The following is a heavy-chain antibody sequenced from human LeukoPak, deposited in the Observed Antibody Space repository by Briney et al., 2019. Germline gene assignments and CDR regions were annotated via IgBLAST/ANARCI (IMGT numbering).Heavy chain of an antibody. CDR2: IYTSGST. D-gene: IGHD3-10*01. V-gene: IGHV4-4*07. CDR1: GGSISSYY. CDR3: AREYYHGSGRSYNWFDP. J-gene: IGHJ5*02. Sequence: SGTLSLTCTVSGGSISSYYWSWIRQPAGKGLEWIGRIYTSGSTNYNPSLKSRVTMSVDTSKNQFSLKLSSVTAADTAVYYCAREYYHGSGRSYNWFDPWGQGTLVTVSS.